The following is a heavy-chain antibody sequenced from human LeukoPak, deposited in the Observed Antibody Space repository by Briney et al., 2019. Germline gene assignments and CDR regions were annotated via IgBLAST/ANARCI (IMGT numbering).Heavy chain of an antibody. J-gene: IGHJ4*02. CDR1: GYTFTRYG. CDR2: ISGSNGNT. D-gene: IGHD1-26*01. CDR3: ARSGRGTYYYFDY. Sequence: ASVKVSCKASGYTFTRYGMSWVRQAPGQGLEWMGWISGSNGNTNYAQKLQGRVTMTTDTSTGTAYMELRSLRSDDTAVYYCARSGRGTYYYFDYWGQGTLVTVSS. V-gene: IGHV1-18*01.